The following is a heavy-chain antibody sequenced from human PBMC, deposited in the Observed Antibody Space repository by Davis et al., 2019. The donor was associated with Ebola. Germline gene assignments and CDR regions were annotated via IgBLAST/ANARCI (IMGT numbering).Heavy chain of an antibody. J-gene: IGHJ3*01. V-gene: IGHV3-53*01. Sequence: PGGSLRLSCAASGFTVSSNYMAWVRQAPVKGLEWVSILYSDGSTYYADSVKGRFTISRDNSKNTLYLQMNTLDAEETAVYYCARVVAAPTYDAFDVWGQGTMVTVSS. CDR3: ARVVAAPTYDAFDV. CDR2: LYSDGST. D-gene: IGHD2-21*01. CDR1: GFTVSSNY.